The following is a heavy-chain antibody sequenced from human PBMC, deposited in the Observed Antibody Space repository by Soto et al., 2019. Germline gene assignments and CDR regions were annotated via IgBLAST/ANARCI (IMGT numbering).Heavy chain of an antibody. V-gene: IGHV3-23*01. J-gene: IGHJ3*02. CDR3: AKTTDGWFSAFET. CDR1: GVVFSSYA. CDR2: ISGSGTTA. D-gene: IGHD6-19*01. Sequence: GGSLRLSCAASGVVFSSYAMSWVRQAPGKGLEWVSAISGSGTTAYYADSVKGRFIFSRDNPKNTMYLQMNSLRAEDTAVYFCAKTTDGWFSAFETWGQGTVVNVSS.